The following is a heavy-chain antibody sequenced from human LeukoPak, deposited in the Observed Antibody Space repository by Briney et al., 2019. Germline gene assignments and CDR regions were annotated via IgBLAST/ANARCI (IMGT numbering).Heavy chain of an antibody. CDR3: VKTGSGWYGDH. CDR1: EFSFSSYA. J-gene: IGHJ4*02. V-gene: IGHV3-30*02. Sequence: PGGSLRLSCAASEFSFSSYAMYWVRQAPGKGLEWVALIRYDGSDKYYVDSVKGRFTISRDNSKNMLYLQMNSLRAEDTAVYYCVKTGSGWYGDHWGQGARVTVSS. CDR2: IRYDGSDK. D-gene: IGHD6-13*01.